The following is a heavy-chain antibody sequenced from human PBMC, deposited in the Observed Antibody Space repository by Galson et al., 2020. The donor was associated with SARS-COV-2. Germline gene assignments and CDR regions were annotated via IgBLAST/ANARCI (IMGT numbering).Heavy chain of an antibody. CDR3: ARLRYYDILTGYTVDV. CDR2: INPNTGGT. Sequence: ASVKVSCKASGYTFTDYYMHWVRQAPGQGLEWMGWINPNTGGTNCAQKFQGRVTMTRDTSIRTAYMELSRLRSDDTAVYYCARLRYYDILTGYTVDVWGQGTMVTVSS. V-gene: IGHV1-2*02. J-gene: IGHJ6*02. CDR1: GYTFTDYY. D-gene: IGHD3-9*01.